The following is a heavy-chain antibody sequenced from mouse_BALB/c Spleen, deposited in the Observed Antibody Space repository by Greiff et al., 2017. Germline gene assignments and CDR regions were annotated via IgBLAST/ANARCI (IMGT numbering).Heavy chain of an antibody. CDR2: IRLKSNNYAT. Sequence: EVKLMESGGGLVQPGGSMKLSCVASGFTFSNYWMNWVRQSPEKGLEWVAEIRLKSNNYATHYAESVKGRFTISRDDSKSSVYLQMNNLRAEDTGIYYCTRGVRRESPYYAMDYWGQGTSVTVSS. CDR3: TRGVRRESPYYAMDY. J-gene: IGHJ4*01. D-gene: IGHD2-14*01. V-gene: IGHV6-6*02. CDR1: GFTFSNYW.